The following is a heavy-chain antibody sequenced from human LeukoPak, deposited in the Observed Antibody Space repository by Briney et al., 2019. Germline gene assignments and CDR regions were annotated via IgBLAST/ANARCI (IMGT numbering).Heavy chain of an antibody. Sequence: GGSLRLSCAASGFTFSSYAMSWVRQAPGKGLEWVSAISGSGGSTYYADSVKGRFTISRDNSKNTLYLQMNSQRAEDTAVYYCAKSSKMAYYYDSSGYYRFSPDAFDIWGQGTMVTVSS. CDR2: ISGSGGST. CDR1: GFTFSSYA. CDR3: AKSSKMAYYYDSSGYYRFSPDAFDI. V-gene: IGHV3-23*01. D-gene: IGHD3-22*01. J-gene: IGHJ3*02.